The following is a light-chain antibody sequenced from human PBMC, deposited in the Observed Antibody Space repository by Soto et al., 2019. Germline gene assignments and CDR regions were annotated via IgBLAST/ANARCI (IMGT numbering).Light chain of an antibody. J-gene: IGKJ2*01. CDR3: QQYHDYRHT. Sequence: DIQMTQSPSTLSASVGDRVTITCRASQSISTWLAWYQQKPGKAPKILIYKASSLESGVPSRFSGSGSGTEFTLTISSRQADDFATYYCQQYHDYRHTFGQGTKLDI. V-gene: IGKV1-5*03. CDR2: KAS. CDR1: QSISTW.